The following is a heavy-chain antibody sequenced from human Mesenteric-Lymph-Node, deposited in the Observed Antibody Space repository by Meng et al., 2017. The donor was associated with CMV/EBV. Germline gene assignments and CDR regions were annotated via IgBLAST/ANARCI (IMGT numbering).Heavy chain of an antibody. Sequence: GESLKISCAASGFTFSSYAMHWIRQAPGKGLEWVALISYDGAHEYYPDSVKGRFTISRDNSRNTVYLQMNSLRAEDTAVYYCAKRSSSWNFDYWGQGTLVTVSS. CDR2: ISYDGAHE. J-gene: IGHJ4*02. CDR3: AKRSSSWNFDY. D-gene: IGHD6-13*01. CDR1: GFTFSSYA. V-gene: IGHV3-30-3*02.